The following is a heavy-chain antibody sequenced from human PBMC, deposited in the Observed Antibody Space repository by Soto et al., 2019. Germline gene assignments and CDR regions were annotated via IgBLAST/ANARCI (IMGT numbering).Heavy chain of an antibody. V-gene: IGHV4-38-2*01. D-gene: IGHD3-16*01. Sequence: PSETLSLTCVVSGHSINSAYYWGWIRQPPGKGLEWIGSMYHSGGNFYNPSLQSRVSMSMVTSKNQFSLKLRSATAADTAVYYCEEYDFYGAAAFDIWGRGTRVTVSS. CDR3: EEYDFYGAAAFDI. J-gene: IGHJ3*02. CDR2: MYHSGGN. CDR1: GHSINSAYY.